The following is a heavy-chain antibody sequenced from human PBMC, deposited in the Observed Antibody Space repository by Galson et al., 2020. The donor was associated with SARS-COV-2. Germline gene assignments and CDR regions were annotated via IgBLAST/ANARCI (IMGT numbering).Heavy chain of an antibody. CDR3: ARAHSGSYFVAFDI. CDR1: GFTFSSYA. J-gene: IGHJ3*02. V-gene: IGHV3-30-3*01. CDR2: ISYDGSNK. Sequence: GESLKISCAASGFTFSSYAMHWVRQASGKGLEWVAVISYDGSNKYYADSVKGRFTISRDNSKNTLYLQMNSLRAEDTAVYYCARAHSGSYFVAFDIWGQGTMVTVSS. D-gene: IGHD1-26*01.